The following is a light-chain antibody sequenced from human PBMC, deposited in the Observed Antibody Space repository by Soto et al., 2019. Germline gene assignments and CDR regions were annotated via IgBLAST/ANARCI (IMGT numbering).Light chain of an antibody. CDR2: EDN. V-gene: IGLV1-51*02. Sequence: QSVLTQPPSVSAAPGQKVTISCSGSSPNIGNNIVSWYQQLPGTAPKLLIYEDNKRPSGIPDRCSGSKSGTSATLGITGLQTGDEAEYYCASWDSSLTGGVFGGGTKLTVL. CDR1: SPNIGNNI. CDR3: ASWDSSLTGGV. J-gene: IGLJ2*01.